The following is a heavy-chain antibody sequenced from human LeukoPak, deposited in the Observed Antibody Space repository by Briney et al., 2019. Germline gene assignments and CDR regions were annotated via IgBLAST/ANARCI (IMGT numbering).Heavy chain of an antibody. D-gene: IGHD3-10*01. V-gene: IGHV3-48*03. CDR1: GFTFSSYE. CDR3: ARGGDYYGSGNYRYYFDY. CDR2: ISSSGSTI. J-gene: IGHJ4*02. Sequence: PGGSLRLSCAASGFTFSSYEMNRVRQAPGKGLEWVSYISSSGSTIYYADSVKGRFTISRDNAKNSLYLQMNSLRAEDTAVYYCARGGDYYGSGNYRYYFDYWGQGTLVTVSS.